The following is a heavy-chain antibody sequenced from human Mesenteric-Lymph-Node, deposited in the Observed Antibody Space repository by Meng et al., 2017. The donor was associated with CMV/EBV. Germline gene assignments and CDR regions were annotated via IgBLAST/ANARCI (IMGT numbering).Heavy chain of an antibody. D-gene: IGHD3-22*01. CDR3: ARDHYDSSGYGGWNWFDP. CDR2: ISNSGTTI. CDR1: GFTFSDYY. Sequence: GGSLRLSCAASGFTFSDYYMSWIRQAPGKGLEWLSYISNSGTTIYYADSVKGRFTISRDNAKNSLYLQMNSLRAEETAVYYCARDHYDSSGYGGWNWFDPWGQGTPVTVSS. V-gene: IGHV3-11*01. J-gene: IGHJ5*02.